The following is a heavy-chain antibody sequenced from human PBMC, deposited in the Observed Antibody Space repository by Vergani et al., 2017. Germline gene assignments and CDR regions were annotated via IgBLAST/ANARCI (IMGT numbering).Heavy chain of an antibody. Sequence: QGQLVESGGGLVKPGGSLRLSCAASRFDFSDYYMSWIRQAPGKGLEWISYISSSSSTIYYADSVKGRFTISRDNAKNSLYLQMNSLRAEDTAVYYCARDGEYSSSWYPYYYYGMDVWGQGTTVTVSS. CDR2: ISSSSSTI. CDR3: ARDGEYSSSWYPYYYYGMDV. D-gene: IGHD6-13*01. J-gene: IGHJ6*02. CDR1: RFDFSDYY. V-gene: IGHV3-11*04.